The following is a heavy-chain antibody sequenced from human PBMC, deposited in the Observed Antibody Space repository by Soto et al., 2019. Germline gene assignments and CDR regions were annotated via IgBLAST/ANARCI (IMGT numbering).Heavy chain of an antibody. J-gene: IGHJ3*02. CDR3: VGSAGAGGAYAFDI. CDR2: ISAYNGNT. V-gene: IGHV1-18*01. Sequence: QVQLVQSGAEVKKPGASVKVSCKASGYTFTSYGISWVRQAPGQGLEWMGWISAYNGNTNYAQKLQGRVTMTTDTSTSTAHMELRGRGSAETAVYYCVGSAGAGGAYAFDIWGQGTMVTVSS. CDR1: GYTFTSYG. D-gene: IGHD6-19*01.